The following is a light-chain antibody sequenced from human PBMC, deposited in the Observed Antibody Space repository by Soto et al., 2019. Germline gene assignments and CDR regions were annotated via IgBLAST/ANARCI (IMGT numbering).Light chain of an antibody. CDR2: GAS. Sequence: EIVLTQSPGTLSLSPGERATLSCRASQSVSSSYLAWYQQKPGQAPRLLIYGASSRATGIPDRFSGSGSGTDFTITISRLEPEDFEVYCCQQYGSSSLTFGGGTKVEIK. V-gene: IGKV3-20*01. CDR1: QSVSSSY. CDR3: QQYGSSSLT. J-gene: IGKJ4*01.